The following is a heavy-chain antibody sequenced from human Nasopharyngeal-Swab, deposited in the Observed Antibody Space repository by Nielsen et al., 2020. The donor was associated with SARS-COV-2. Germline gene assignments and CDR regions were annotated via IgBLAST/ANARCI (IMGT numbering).Heavy chain of an antibody. CDR1: GVSVNGDY. D-gene: IGHD3-10*01. CDR3: GRVLAKSSGSGIFPPGEYSYYYAVDV. J-gene: IGHJ6*02. CDR2: VYYDGIP. V-gene: IGHV4-59*02. Sequence: SETLSLTFTVSGVSVNGDYWSWLRRTPGRGLEWIGFVYYDGIPKYHPSLKNGVTISVDKSKNQFSLRLRSVTVADTAMYYCGRVLAKSSGSGIFPPGEYSYYYAVDVWGQGTTVTVSS.